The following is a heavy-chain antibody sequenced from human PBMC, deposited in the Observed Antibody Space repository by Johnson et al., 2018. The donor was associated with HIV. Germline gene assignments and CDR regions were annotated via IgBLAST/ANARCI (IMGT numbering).Heavy chain of an antibody. J-gene: IGHJ3*02. CDR3: ARVLCSGGSCYSDAFDI. Sequence: VQLVESGGGVVRPGGSLRLSCAASGFTFDDYGMSWVRQAPGKGLEWVSGINWNGGSTGYADSVKGRFTISRANAKNSLYLQMNRLRAEDTALYYCARVLCSGGSCYSDAFDIWGQGTMVTVSS. CDR2: INWNGGST. V-gene: IGHV3-20*04. CDR1: GFTFDDYG. D-gene: IGHD2-15*01.